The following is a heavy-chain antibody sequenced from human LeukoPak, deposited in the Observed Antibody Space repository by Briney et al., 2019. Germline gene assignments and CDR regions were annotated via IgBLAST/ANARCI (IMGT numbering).Heavy chain of an antibody. CDR2: IKQDGSEK. D-gene: IGHD3-10*01. Sequence: GGSLRLSCAPSGFTFSSYWMSWVRQAPGKGLEWVANIKQDGSEKYYVDSVKGRLTISRDNAKNSLYLQMNSLRAEDTAVYYCARHRGPIYGSGSVDYWGQGTLVTVSS. V-gene: IGHV3-7*01. CDR1: GFTFSSYW. J-gene: IGHJ4*02. CDR3: ARHRGPIYGSGSVDY.